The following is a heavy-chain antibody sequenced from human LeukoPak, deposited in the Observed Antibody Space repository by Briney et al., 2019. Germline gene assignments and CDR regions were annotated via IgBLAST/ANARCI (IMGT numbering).Heavy chain of an antibody. J-gene: IGHJ3*02. D-gene: IGHD2-15*01. CDR2: IYSGGNT. Sequence: PGGSLRLSCAASGFTFSSYAMHWVRQAPGKGLEWVSFIYSGGNTYYADSVKGRFTISRDNSKNTVHLQMNSLRAEDTAVYYCARDKIDCSGGSCYSDAFDIWGQGTMVTVSS. CDR3: ARDKIDCSGGSCYSDAFDI. V-gene: IGHV3-53*01. CDR1: GFTFSSYA.